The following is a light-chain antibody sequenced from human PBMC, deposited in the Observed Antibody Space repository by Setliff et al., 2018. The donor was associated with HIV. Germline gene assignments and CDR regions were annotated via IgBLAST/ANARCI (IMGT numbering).Light chain of an antibody. CDR2: GNS. Sequence: QSALTQSPSVSGAPGQRVTISCTGSSSNIGAGYDVHWYQQLPGTAPKLLIYGNSNRPSGVPDRFSGSKSGNSASLAITGLQAEDEADYYCQSYDSRLSGYGFGTGTKVTVL. V-gene: IGLV1-40*01. CDR1: SSNIGAGYD. CDR3: QSYDSRLSGYG. J-gene: IGLJ1*01.